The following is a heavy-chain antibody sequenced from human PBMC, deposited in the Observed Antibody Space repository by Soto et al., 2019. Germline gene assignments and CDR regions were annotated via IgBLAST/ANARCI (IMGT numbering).Heavy chain of an antibody. V-gene: IGHV1-18*01. Sequence: ASVKVSCKASGYTCTMYGISGVRQAPGQGLDWMGWISAYNGNTNYAQKLQGRVTMTTDTSTSTAYMELRSLRSDDTAVYYCARERSSGYKQIDYWGQGTLVTVSS. CDR3: ARERSSGYKQIDY. CDR2: ISAYNGNT. CDR1: GYTCTMYG. J-gene: IGHJ4*02. D-gene: IGHD3-22*01.